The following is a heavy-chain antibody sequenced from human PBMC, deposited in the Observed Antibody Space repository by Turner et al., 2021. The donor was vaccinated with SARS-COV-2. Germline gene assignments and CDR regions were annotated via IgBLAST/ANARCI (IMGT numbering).Heavy chain of an antibody. Sequence: EVQLVESGGGLVTPGGSLRPSCAASFFSFSSYSMNWVRQARGKGLEWDASISSRISYIYYADSVKGRVTIARDNAKNSLYMQMNSLRAEDTAVYYCARGDDFWSGYSNYGMDVWGQGTTVTVSS. D-gene: IGHD3-3*01. CDR2: ISSRISYI. CDR1: FFSFSSYS. V-gene: IGHV3-21*01. CDR3: ARGDDFWSGYSNYGMDV. J-gene: IGHJ6*02.